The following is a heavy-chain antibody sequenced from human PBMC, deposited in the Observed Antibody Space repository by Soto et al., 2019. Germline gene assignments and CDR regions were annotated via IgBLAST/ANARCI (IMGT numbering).Heavy chain of an antibody. Sequence: PSETLSLTCAVSGGSISSSNWWSWVRQPPGKGLEWIGEIYHSGSTNYNPSLKSRVTISVDKSKNQFSLKLSSVTAADTAVYYCARDSSGWPREFDYWGQGTLVTVSS. D-gene: IGHD6-19*01. CDR3: ARDSSGWPREFDY. CDR2: IYHSGST. CDR1: GGSISSSNW. V-gene: IGHV4-4*02. J-gene: IGHJ4*02.